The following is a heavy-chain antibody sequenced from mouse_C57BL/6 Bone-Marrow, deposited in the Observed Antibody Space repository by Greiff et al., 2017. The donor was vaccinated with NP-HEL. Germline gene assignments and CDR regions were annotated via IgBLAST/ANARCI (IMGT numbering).Heavy chain of an antibody. CDR2: INPSSGYT. CDR3: ARWDSSPYCFDY. V-gene: IGHV1-7*01. D-gene: IGHD1-1*01. J-gene: IGHJ2*01. Sequence: QVQLKESGAELAKPGASVKLSCKASGYTFTSYWMHWVKQRPGQGLEWIGYINPSSGYTTYNQKFKDMAILTADKSSTTAYMQLSSLTCEDTAVYYCARWDSSPYCFDYWGQGTPLTVSS. CDR1: GYTFTSYW.